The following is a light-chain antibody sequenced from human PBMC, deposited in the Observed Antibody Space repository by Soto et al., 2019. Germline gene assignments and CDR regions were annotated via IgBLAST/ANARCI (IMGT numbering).Light chain of an antibody. J-gene: IGLJ2*01. CDR2: DVS. V-gene: IGLV2-14*03. CDR1: SSDIGAYNY. Sequence: QSALTQPASVSGSPGQSITISCTGTSSDIGAYNYVSWYQQHPGKAPKLIIYDVSNRPSGVSNRFSGPKSGNTASLTISGLHAEDEADYYCNSYTSSSTLVVFGGGTKLTVL. CDR3: NSYTSSSTLVV.